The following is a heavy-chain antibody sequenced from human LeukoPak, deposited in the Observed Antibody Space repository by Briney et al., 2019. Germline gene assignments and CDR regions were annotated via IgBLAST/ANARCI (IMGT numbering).Heavy chain of an antibody. Sequence: SETLSLTCTVSGGSISSGSYYWSWIRQPAGKGLERIGHIYTSGSTNYNPSLKSRVTMSVDTSKNQFSLKLSSVTAADTAVYYCARAEKSGNSALDYWGQGTLVTVSS. CDR3: ARAEKSGNSALDY. CDR2: IYTSGST. CDR1: GGSISSGSYY. V-gene: IGHV4-61*09. J-gene: IGHJ4*02. D-gene: IGHD4-23*01.